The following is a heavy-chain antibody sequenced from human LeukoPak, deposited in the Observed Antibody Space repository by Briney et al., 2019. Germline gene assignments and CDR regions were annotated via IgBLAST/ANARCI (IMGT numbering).Heavy chain of an antibody. CDR3: ARDRGNGALDY. J-gene: IGHJ4*02. D-gene: IGHD2-8*01. CDR2: INEDGSVN. Sequence: GGSLRLSCAVSGFTFSRSWMTWVCQAPGKGLEWVANINEDGSVNNHVGSVKGRFTISRDNAKNPVYLKMNSLRDEDTAVYYCARDRGNGALDYWGQGTLVTVPS. V-gene: IGHV3-7*01. CDR1: GFTFSRSW.